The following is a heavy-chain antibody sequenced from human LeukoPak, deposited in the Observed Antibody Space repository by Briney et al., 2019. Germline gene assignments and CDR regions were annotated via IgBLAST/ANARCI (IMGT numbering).Heavy chain of an antibody. D-gene: IGHD3-10*01. CDR3: ARAGAMVRRGAFDI. Sequence: SETLSLTCTVSGGSISSYYWSWIRQPPGKGLEWIGYIYYSGSTNYNPSLKSRVTISVDTSKNQFSLKLSSVTAADTAVYYCARAGAMVRRGAFDIWGQGTMVTVSS. V-gene: IGHV4-59*01. CDR1: GGSISSYY. J-gene: IGHJ3*02. CDR2: IYYSGST.